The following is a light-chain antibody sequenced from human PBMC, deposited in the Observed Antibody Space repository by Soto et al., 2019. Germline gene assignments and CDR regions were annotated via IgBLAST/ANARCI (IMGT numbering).Light chain of an antibody. J-gene: IGKJ2*01. CDR2: GAS. V-gene: IGKV3-15*01. CDR1: QNIGSN. Sequence: EVVMTQSPATLSASPGERVILSCRASQNIGSNLAWYQQRPGQAPRLLMYGASTRATETPARFSGSGSATDFTLTISSLQSEDFAVYYCQQYNNWPPYTFGQGTKV. CDR3: QQYNNWPPYT.